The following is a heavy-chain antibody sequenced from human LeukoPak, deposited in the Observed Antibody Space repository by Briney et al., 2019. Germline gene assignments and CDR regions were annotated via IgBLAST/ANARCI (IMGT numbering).Heavy chain of an antibody. V-gene: IGHV3-23*01. CDR2: ISGSGGST. CDR1: GFTFGSYA. D-gene: IGHD2-2*01. CDR3: AKDQDIVVVPAAIVY. Sequence: LPGGSLRLSCAASGFTFGSYAMSWVRQAPGKGLEWVSAISGSGGSTYYADSVKGRFTISRDNSKNTLYLQMNSLRAEDTAVYYCAKDQDIVVVPAAIVYWGQGTLVTVSS. J-gene: IGHJ4*02.